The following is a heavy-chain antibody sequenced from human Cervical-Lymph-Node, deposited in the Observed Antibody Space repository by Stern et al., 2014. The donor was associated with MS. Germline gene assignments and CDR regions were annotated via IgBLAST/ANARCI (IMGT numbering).Heavy chain of an antibody. CDR1: GYSFTANW. D-gene: IGHD4-17*01. Sequence: EVKMVQSGAEVKKPGESLKISCKGSGYSFTANWIAWERKMPGKGQEWMGIIYPGDSDTRYSPSFQGQVTISADKSISTAYLQWSSLKASDTAMYYCARDYGDYAFDYWGQGTLVTVSS. V-gene: IGHV5-51*01. J-gene: IGHJ4*02. CDR3: ARDYGDYAFDY. CDR2: IYPGDSDT.